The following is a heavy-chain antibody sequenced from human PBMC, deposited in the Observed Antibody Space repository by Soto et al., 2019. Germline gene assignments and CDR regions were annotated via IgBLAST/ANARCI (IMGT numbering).Heavy chain of an antibody. D-gene: IGHD6-13*01. CDR1: GYTFTSYA. CDR2: INAGNGNT. V-gene: IGHV1-3*01. J-gene: IGHJ4*02. CDR3: AARPIAAAGTSANFDY. Sequence: ASVKVSCKASGYTFTSYAMHWVRQAPGQRLEWMGWINAGNGNTKYSQKFQGRVTITRDTSASTAYMELSSLRSEDTAVYYCAARPIAAAGTSANFDYWGQGTLVTV.